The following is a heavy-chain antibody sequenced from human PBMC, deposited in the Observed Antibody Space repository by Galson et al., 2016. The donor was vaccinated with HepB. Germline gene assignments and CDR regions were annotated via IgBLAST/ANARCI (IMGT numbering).Heavy chain of an antibody. J-gene: IGHJ4*02. CDR1: GYIFTSYD. CDR3: AIVEAGFGS. D-gene: IGHD3-3*01. CDR2: MGPKNGKT. V-gene: IGHV1-8*01. Sequence: SVKVSCKASGYIFTSYDIYWMRQAAGQGLTWMGWMGPKNGKTGYAQKFQGRVSMTRNISISTAYLEVNSLESAATAVYYRAIVEAGFGSWGQGTLATVS.